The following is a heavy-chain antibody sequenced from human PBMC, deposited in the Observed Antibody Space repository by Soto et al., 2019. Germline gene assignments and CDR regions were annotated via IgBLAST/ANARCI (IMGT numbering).Heavy chain of an antibody. V-gene: IGHV3-23*01. Sequence: GGSLRLSCAASGFTFSSYAMSWVRQAPGKGLEWVSAISGSGGSTYYADSVKGRFTISRDNSKNTLYLQMNSLRAEDTAVYYCAKDREPTTRINWFDPWGQGTLVTVSS. J-gene: IGHJ5*02. CDR3: AKDREPTTRINWFDP. CDR2: ISGSGGST. CDR1: GFTFSSYA. D-gene: IGHD2-15*01.